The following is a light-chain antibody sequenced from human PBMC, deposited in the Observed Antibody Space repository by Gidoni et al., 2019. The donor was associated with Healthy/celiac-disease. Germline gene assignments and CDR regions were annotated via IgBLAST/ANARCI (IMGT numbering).Light chain of an antibody. Sequence: DIQMTQSPSSLSASVGDRVTITCRASQSISSYLNWYQQKPGKAPKLLIYAASSLQIGVPSRFSGSGSGTDFTLTISSLQPEDFATYYCQQSYSTLWTFGQXTKVEIK. CDR3: QQSYSTLWT. V-gene: IGKV1-39*01. J-gene: IGKJ1*01. CDR2: AAS. CDR1: QSISSY.